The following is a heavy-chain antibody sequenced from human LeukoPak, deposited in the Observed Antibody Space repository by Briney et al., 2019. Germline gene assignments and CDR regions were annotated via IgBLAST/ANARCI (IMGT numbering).Heavy chain of an antibody. V-gene: IGHV4-59*01. J-gene: IGHJ4*02. Sequence: SETLSLTSTVSGGSITNYYWSWIRQPPGKGLEWIGYIYYSGNTNYNPSLKSRVTMSVDTSKNQFSLKLSSVTAADTAVYYCARTVHYSSGWAPTYCFDYWGQGTLVSVSS. D-gene: IGHD6-19*01. CDR1: GGSITNYY. CDR3: ARTVHYSSGWAPTYCFDY. CDR2: IYYSGNT.